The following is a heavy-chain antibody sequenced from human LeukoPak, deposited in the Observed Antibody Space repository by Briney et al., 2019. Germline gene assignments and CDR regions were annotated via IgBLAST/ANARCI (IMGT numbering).Heavy chain of an antibody. D-gene: IGHD1-7*01. CDR1: GGSISSGGYS. CDR3: AREVSNWNYVNYFDY. J-gene: IGHJ4*02. V-gene: IGHV4-30-2*01. CDR2: IYHSGST. Sequence: SETLSLTCAVSGGSISSGGYSWSWIRQPPRKGLEWIGYIYHSGSTYYNPSLKSRVTISVDRSKNQFSLKLSSVTAADTAVYYCAREVSNWNYVNYFDYWGQGTLVTVSS.